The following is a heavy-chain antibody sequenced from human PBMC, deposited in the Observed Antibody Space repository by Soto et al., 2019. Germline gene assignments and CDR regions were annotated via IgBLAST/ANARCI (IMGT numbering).Heavy chain of an antibody. CDR2: IDWDDDK. CDR3: EHSHGSSGRDDGMDV. Sequence: SGPTLVNPTQTLTLTCTFSGFSLSTSGMCVSWIRQPPGKALEWLALIDWDDDKYYSPSLKSRLTITKDTSKNQVVLTMTNMDPVDTATYYCEHSHGSSGRDDGMDVWGQGTTVNVSS. CDR1: GFSLSTSGMC. D-gene: IGHD3-22*01. V-gene: IGHV2-70*12. J-gene: IGHJ6*02.